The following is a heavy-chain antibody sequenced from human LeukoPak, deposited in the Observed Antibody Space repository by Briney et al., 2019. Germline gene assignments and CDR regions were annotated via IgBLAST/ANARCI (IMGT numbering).Heavy chain of an antibody. CDR1: GGTFSSYA. Sequence: EASVKVSCKASGGTFSSYAISWVRQAPGQGLEWMGWINPNSGGTNYAQKFQGRVTMTRDTSISTAYMELSRLRSDDTAVYYCARDLGGIAVAGDHYWGQGTLVTVSS. D-gene: IGHD6-19*01. CDR2: INPNSGGT. V-gene: IGHV1-2*02. J-gene: IGHJ4*02. CDR3: ARDLGGIAVAGDHY.